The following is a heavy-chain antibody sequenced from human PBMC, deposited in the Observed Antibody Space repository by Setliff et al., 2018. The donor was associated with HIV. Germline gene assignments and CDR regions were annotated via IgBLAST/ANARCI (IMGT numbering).Heavy chain of an antibody. CDR2: IIPIFGTA. V-gene: IGHV1-69*05. CDR1: GGTFSTYT. Sequence: PGESLKISCKASGGTFSTYTVSWVRQAPGQGLEWMGGIIPIFGTANYAQKFQGRVTITTDESTSTAYMELSSLRSEDTAVYYCARAPTTDYGDYVDWYFDLWGRGTLVTVSS. D-gene: IGHD4-17*01. J-gene: IGHJ2*01. CDR3: ARAPTTDYGDYVDWYFDL.